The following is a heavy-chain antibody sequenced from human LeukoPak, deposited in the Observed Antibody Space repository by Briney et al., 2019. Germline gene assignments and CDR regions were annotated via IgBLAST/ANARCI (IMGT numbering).Heavy chain of an antibody. J-gene: IGHJ4*02. V-gene: IGHV4-30-2*01. Sequence: PSETLSLTCAVSGGSISSGGYSWSWIRQPPGKGLEWIGYIYHSGSTYYNPSLKSRVTISVDRSKNQFSLKLSSVTAADTAVYYCARVAYGSGSYIDYWGQGTLVTVSS. D-gene: IGHD3-10*01. CDR1: GGSISSGGYS. CDR3: ARVAYGSGSYIDY. CDR2: IYHSGST.